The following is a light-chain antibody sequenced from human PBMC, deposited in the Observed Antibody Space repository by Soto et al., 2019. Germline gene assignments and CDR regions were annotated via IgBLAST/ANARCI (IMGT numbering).Light chain of an antibody. CDR1: QSISTW. CDR3: QQYETYLLWT. CDR2: QAS. J-gene: IGKJ1*01. Sequence: DIQMTQSPSTLSASVGDRVTITCRASQSISTWLAWYQQKPGKAPKLLIYQASTLRSGVPSRFSGSGSGTEFTLTITSLQPDDFATYYCQQYETYLLWTFGQGTKVEIK. V-gene: IGKV1-5*03.